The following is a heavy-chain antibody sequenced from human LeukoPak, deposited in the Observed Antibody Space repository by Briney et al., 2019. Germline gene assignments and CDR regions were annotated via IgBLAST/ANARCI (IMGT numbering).Heavy chain of an antibody. V-gene: IGHV3-43*02. CDR3: TKGRVATVGGAKYAMDV. J-gene: IGHJ6*02. Sequence: AGSLTLSCAASGFIFDDYAMHWVRQAPGKGLEWVSLITGDGAGTYYEDSVRGRFTISRDNSKNSLYLIMNSLRTEDTALYYCTKGRVATVGGAKYAMDVWGQGTAVTVSS. CDR1: GFIFDDYA. CDR2: ITGDGAGT. D-gene: IGHD5-12*01.